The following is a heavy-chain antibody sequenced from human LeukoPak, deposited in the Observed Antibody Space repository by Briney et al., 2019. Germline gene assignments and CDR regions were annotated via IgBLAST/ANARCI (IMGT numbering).Heavy chain of an antibody. D-gene: IGHD6-13*01. CDR3: ARAFIAAAGNAFDI. CDR1: GGSISSYY. CDR2: IYYSGST. V-gene: IGHV4-59*01. J-gene: IGHJ3*02. Sequence: SETLSLTCTVSGGSISSYYWSWIRQPPGKGLEWIGYIYYSGSTNYNPSLKSRVTISVDTSKNQFFLKLSSVTAADTAVYYCARAFIAAAGNAFDIWGQGTMVTVSS.